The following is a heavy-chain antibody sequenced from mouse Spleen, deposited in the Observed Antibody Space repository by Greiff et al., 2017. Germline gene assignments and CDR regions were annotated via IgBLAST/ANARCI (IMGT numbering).Heavy chain of an antibody. J-gene: IGHJ3*01. D-gene: IGHD2-3*01. CDR1: GFTFSDYY. Sequence: EVQLQESGGGLVKPGGSLKLSCAASGFTFSDYYMYWVRQTPEKRLEWVATISDGGSYTYYPDSVKGRFTISRDNAKNNLYLQMSSLKSEDTAMYYCARADGYYPWFAYWGQGTLVTVSA. V-gene: IGHV5-4*02. CDR2: ISDGGSYT. CDR3: ARADGYYPWFAY.